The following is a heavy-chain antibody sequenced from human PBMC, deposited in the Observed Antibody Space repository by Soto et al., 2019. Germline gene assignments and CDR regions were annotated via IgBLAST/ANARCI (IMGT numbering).Heavy chain of an antibody. CDR1: GFSLSTSGVG. V-gene: IGHV2-5*01. Sequence: QGTLKESGPTLVKPTQTLTLTCSFSGFSLSTSGVGVGWIRQSPGKAPEWLALIYWSGDEHYRPSLKSRLSIIKDTSKNHEVLIMSDMDPVDTATYYCARGLATLPVFAFDIWGQGTMVTVSS. D-gene: IGHD6-6*01. J-gene: IGHJ3*02. CDR3: ARGLATLPVFAFDI. CDR2: IYWSGDE.